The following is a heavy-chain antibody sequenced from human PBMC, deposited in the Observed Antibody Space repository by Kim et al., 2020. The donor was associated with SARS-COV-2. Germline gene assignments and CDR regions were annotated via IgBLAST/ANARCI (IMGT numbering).Heavy chain of an antibody. V-gene: IGHV3-21*01. D-gene: IGHD3-22*01. CDR3: ARDLGVYYDSSGWLL. CDR2: ISSSSSYI. CDR1: GFTFSSYS. Sequence: GGSLRLSCAASGFTFSSYSMNWVRQAPGKGLEWVSSISSSSSYIYYADSVKGRFTISRDNAKNSLYLQMNSLRAEDTAVYYCARDLGVYYDSSGWLLWGQGTLVTVSS. J-gene: IGHJ4*02.